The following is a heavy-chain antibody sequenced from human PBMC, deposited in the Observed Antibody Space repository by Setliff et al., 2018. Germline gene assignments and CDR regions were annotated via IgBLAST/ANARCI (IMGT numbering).Heavy chain of an antibody. CDR1: GGSVSSDY. V-gene: IGHV4-59*02. CDR3: ARHFRSSKVQFLEYLTDYYFDS. J-gene: IGHJ4*02. D-gene: IGHD3-3*01. CDR2: VYYTGTT. Sequence: SETLSLTCTVSGGSVSSDYWTWIRQPPGKGLEWIGYVYYTGTTNYNPSLKSRVAISIDTSKKQLSLKLSSVTAADTAIYYCARHFRSSKVQFLEYLTDYYFDSWGQGTLVTVSS.